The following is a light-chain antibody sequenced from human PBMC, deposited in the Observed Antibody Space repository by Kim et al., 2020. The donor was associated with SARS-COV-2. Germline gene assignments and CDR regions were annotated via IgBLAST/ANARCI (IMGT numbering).Light chain of an antibody. CDR2: SNN. CDR3: AAWDDSLNSVV. J-gene: IGLJ2*01. V-gene: IGLV1-44*01. CDR1: SSNIGSNT. Sequence: SELTQPPSASGTPGRRVTISCSGSSSNIGSNTVNWYQQLPGTAPKLLIYSNNQRPSGVPDRFSGSKSGTSASLAISGLQSEDEADYYCAAWDDSLNSVV.